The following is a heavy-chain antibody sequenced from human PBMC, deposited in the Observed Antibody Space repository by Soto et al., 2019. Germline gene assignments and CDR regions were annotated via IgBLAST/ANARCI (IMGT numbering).Heavy chain of an antibody. CDR3: ARHFSGYVDWLLHFDY. Sequence: QLQLQESGPGLVKPSETLSLTCTVSGGSISSSSYYWGWIRQPPGKGLEWIGSIYYSGSTYYNTSLKSRVTISVDTSKNQFSLKLSSVTAADTAVYYCARHFSGYVDWLLHFDYWGQGTLVTVSS. D-gene: IGHD3-9*01. CDR1: GGSISSSSYY. V-gene: IGHV4-39*01. CDR2: IYYSGST. J-gene: IGHJ4*02.